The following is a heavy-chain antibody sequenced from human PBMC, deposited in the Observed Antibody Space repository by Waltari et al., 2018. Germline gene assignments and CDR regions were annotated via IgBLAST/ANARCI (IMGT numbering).Heavy chain of an antibody. CDR3: VKIADY. CDR1: GFNIANYT. CDR2: ITSNGVGT. J-gene: IGHJ4*02. V-gene: IGHV3-64D*08. Sequence: EMQLVESGGGLVQPGGSLGLSCPVSGFNIANYTMHWVRQAPGKGLEHVSAITSNGVGTYYTDSVKGRFTISRDNSKNTLYLQMSSLKTDDTAVYYCVKIADYWGQGTLVTVSS.